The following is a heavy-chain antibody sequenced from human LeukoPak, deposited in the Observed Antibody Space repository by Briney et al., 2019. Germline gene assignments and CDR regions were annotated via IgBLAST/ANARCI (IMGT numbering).Heavy chain of an antibody. V-gene: IGHV1-69*06. CDR3: ARAEGASGKRTFDY. CDR2: IIPIFGTA. CDR1: GYTFTSYY. J-gene: IGHJ4*02. D-gene: IGHD1-1*01. Sequence: ASVKVSCKASGYTFTSYYMHWVRQAPGQGLEWMGGIIPIFGTANYAQKFQGRVTITADKSTSTAYMELSSLRSEDTAVYYCARAEGASGKRTFDYWGQGTLVTVSS.